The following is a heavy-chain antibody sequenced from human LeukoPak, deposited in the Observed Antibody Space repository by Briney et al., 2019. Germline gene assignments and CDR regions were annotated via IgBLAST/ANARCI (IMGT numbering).Heavy chain of an antibody. CDR2: INHSGST. CDR3: ARGRVINDYVWGRLGRHYFVY. CDR1: GGSISSSLYH. Sequence: SETLSLTCTVSGGSISSSLYHWGWIRQPPGKGLEWIGEINHSGSTNYNPSLKSRVTISVDTSKNQFSLKLSSVTAADTAVYYCARGRVINDYVWGRLGRHYFVYWGQGTLVTVSS. J-gene: IGHJ4*02. V-gene: IGHV4-39*07. D-gene: IGHD3-16*01.